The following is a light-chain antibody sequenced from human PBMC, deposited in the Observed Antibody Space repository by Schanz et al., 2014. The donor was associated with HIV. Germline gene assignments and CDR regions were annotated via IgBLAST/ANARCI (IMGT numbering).Light chain of an antibody. CDR1: QSVTGDS. J-gene: IGKJ1*01. CDR2: DAA. Sequence: EIVLTQSPATLALSPGERATLSCRASQSVTGDSLAWYQQKSGRSPRLLIYDAATRAPGIPDRFSGSGSGTDFTLTISRLEPEDFAVYYCQQYGRSWTFGQGTKVEMK. V-gene: IGKV3-20*01. CDR3: QQYGRSWT.